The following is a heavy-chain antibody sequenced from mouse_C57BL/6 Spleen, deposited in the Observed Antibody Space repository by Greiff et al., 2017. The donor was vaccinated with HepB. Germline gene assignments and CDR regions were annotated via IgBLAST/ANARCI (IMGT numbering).Heavy chain of an antibody. J-gene: IGHJ4*01. CDR2: IDPSDSYT. Sequence: VQLQQPGAELVMPGASVKLSCKASGYTFTSYWMHWVKQRPGQGLEWIGEIDPSDSYTNYNQKFKGKSTLTVDKSSSTAYMQLSSLTSEDSAVYYCARRILTAHADYYAMDYWGQGTSVTVSS. D-gene: IGHD3-2*02. V-gene: IGHV1-69*01. CDR1: GYTFTSYW. CDR3: ARRILTAHADYYAMDY.